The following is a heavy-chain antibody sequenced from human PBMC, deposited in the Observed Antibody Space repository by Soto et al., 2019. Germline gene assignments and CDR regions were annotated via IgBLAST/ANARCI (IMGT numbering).Heavy chain of an antibody. V-gene: IGHV1-18*04. Sequence: QVQLVQSGAEVKRPGASLKVSCKASGYTFTSYGINWVRQAPGHGLEWMGWISPYTGNTNYAQEFQGRVTMTADTSTSTAYMELRRLRSDDTAVYYCAREKGKAVTGTYYYYGMDVWGQGTTVTVSS. D-gene: IGHD6-19*01. CDR2: ISPYTGNT. J-gene: IGHJ6*02. CDR3: AREKGKAVTGTYYYYGMDV. CDR1: GYTFTSYG.